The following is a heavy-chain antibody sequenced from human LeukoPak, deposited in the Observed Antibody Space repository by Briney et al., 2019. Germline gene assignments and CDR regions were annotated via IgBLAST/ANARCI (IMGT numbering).Heavy chain of an antibody. V-gene: IGHV3-23*01. Sequence: GSLRLSCAASGFTFSSYAMSWVRQAPGKGLEWVSGISGSGGNTNDADSVKGRFTISRDNPKNTLFLQMNSLRAEDTAVYYCAKAAYCGGDCYRYYSDYWGQGTLVTVSS. CDR3: AKAAYCGGDCYRYYSDY. D-gene: IGHD2-21*02. J-gene: IGHJ4*02. CDR2: ISGSGGNT. CDR1: GFTFSSYA.